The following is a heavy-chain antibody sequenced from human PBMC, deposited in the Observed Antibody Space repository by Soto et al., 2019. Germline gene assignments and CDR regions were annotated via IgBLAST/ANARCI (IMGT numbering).Heavy chain of an antibody. CDR3: ARLLWSGITIFGVPHLKGFEP. J-gene: IGHJ5*02. Sequence: SDTLSLTCTVSGGSVRSGSYYRSWIRQPPGKGLEWIGYIYYSGSTNYNPSLRSRVTISVDTSKNQFSLKLSSVTAADTAVYYCARLLWSGITIFGVPHLKGFEPWGQGTLVTGSS. CDR1: GGSVRSGSYY. V-gene: IGHV4-61*01. D-gene: IGHD3-3*01. CDR2: IYYSGST.